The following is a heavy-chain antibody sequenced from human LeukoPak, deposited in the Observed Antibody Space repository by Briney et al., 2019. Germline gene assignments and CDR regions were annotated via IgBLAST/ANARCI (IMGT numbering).Heavy chain of an antibody. CDR1: GFTFSSYA. J-gene: IGHJ4*02. D-gene: IGHD6-19*01. Sequence: GGSLRLSCAASGFTFSSYAMSWVRQAPGKGLEWVSVISGSGGNTYYADSVKGRFTISRGNSKNTLYLQMNSLRAEDTAIYYCAKDGKGAPVAGTGYFDYWGQGTLVTVSS. CDR2: ISGSGGNT. CDR3: AKDGKGAPVAGTGYFDY. V-gene: IGHV3-23*01.